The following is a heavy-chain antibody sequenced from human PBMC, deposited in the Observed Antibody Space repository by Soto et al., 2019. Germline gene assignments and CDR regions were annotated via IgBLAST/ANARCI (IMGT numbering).Heavy chain of an antibody. CDR3: ARGGRDGYTEEAFDI. CDR2: IIPIFGTA. V-gene: IGHV1-69*12. D-gene: IGHD5-12*01. CDR1: GGTFSSYA. Sequence: QVQLVQSGAEVKKPGSPVKVSGKASGGTFSSYAISWVRQAPGQGLEWMGGIIPIFGTANYAQKFQGRVTITADESKSTAYMELSSLRSEDTAVYYCARGGRDGYTEEAFDIWGQGTMVTVSS. J-gene: IGHJ3*02.